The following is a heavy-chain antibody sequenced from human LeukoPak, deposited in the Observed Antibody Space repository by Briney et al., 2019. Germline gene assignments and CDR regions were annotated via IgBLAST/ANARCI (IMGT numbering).Heavy chain of an antibody. CDR2: IYPGDSDT. CDR3: ASGTYYYDSSGSADAFDI. V-gene: IGHV5-51*01. Sequence: GESLKISCKGSGYSFTSYWIGWVRQMPGKGLEWMGIIYPGDSDTRYSPSFQGQVTISADKSISTAYLQWSSLKASDTAMYYCASGTYYYDSSGSADAFDIWGQGTMVTVSS. CDR1: GYSFTSYW. J-gene: IGHJ3*02. D-gene: IGHD3-22*01.